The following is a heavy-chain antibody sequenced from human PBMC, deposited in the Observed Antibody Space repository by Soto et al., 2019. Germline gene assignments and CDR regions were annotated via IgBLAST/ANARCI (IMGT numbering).Heavy chain of an antibody. D-gene: IGHD3-10*01. CDR2: INPILSMS. CDR3: ASSYGSGYRAFDY. Sequence: QVQLVQSGAEVKRPGSSVKVSCKASGDTFTFYSINWVRQAPGLGLEWMGRINPILSMSNYAQRLQGRVTMTADKSTSTAYMELSSLRSEDTAIYYCASSYGSGYRAFDYWGQGALVTVSS. V-gene: IGHV1-69*02. CDR1: GDTFTFYS. J-gene: IGHJ4*02.